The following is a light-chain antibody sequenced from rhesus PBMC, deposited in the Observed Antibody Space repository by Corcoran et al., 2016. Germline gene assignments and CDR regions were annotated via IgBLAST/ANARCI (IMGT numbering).Light chain of an antibody. Sequence: DIQMTQSPSSLSASVGDTVTITCRASQGISSWLAWYQQQPGKAPKLLIYKASSLQSGVPSRFSGSGSGTEFTLTISSLQSEDFATYYCQQYSSRPYSFGQGTKVEIK. V-gene: IGKV1-22*01. J-gene: IGKJ2*01. CDR3: QQYSSRPYS. CDR2: KAS. CDR1: QGISSW.